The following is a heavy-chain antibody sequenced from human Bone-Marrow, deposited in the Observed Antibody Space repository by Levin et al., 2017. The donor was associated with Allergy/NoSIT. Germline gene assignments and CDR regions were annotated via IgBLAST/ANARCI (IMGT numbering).Heavy chain of an antibody. CDR1: GFTFRLSS. CDR2: ISSSGDII. J-gene: IGHJ5*02. V-gene: IGHV3-48*01. Sequence: ESLKISCAASGFTFRLSSMNWVRQAPGKGLEWISYISSSGDIIYYSDSVQGRFTISRDSANNSLYLQMNSLRVEDTALYYCARTEGFNWFDPWGQGALVTVSS. CDR3: ARTEGFNWFDP.